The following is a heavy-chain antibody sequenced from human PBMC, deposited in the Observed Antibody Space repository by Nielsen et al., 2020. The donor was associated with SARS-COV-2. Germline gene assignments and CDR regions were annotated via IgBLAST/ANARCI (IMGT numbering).Heavy chain of an antibody. D-gene: IGHD3-22*01. CDR2: ISSSSSTI. J-gene: IGHJ6*03. V-gene: IGHV3-11*04. Sequence: GGSLRLSCAASGFTFSDYYMSWIRQAPGKGLEWVSNISSSSSTIYYADSVKGRFTISRDNAKNSLYLQMNSLRAEDTAVYYCARALAGYFMYYYYYYMDVWGKGTTVTVSS. CDR1: GFTFSDYY. CDR3: ARALAGYFMYYYYYYMDV.